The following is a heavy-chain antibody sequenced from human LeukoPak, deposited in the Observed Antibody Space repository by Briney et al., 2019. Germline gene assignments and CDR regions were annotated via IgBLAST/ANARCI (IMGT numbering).Heavy chain of an antibody. V-gene: IGHV5-51*01. J-gene: IGHJ4*02. CDR2: IYPGDSDT. Sequence: HGESLKISCKGSGYSFTSYWIGWVRQMPGKGLEWMGIIYPGDSDTRYSPSFQGQVTISADKSISTAYLQWSSLKASDTAMYYCARPLRHYYDGSGYYYFDYWGQGPLVTVSS. D-gene: IGHD3-22*01. CDR3: ARPLRHYYDGSGYYYFDY. CDR1: GYSFTSYW.